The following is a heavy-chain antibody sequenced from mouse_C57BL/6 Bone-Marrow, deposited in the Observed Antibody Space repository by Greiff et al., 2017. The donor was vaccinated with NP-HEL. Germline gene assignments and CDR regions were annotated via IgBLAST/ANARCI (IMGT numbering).Heavy chain of an antibody. Sequence: QVQLQQPGAELVKPGASVKLSCKASGYTFTSSWMHWVKQRPGQGLEWIGMIHPNSGSTNYNEKFKSKATLTVDKSSSTAYMQLSSLTSEDSAVYYCARHYGTWYFDYWGQGTTLTVSS. J-gene: IGHJ2*01. V-gene: IGHV1-64*01. CDR1: GYTFTSSW. D-gene: IGHD1-1*01. CDR2: IHPNSGST. CDR3: ARHYGTWYFDY.